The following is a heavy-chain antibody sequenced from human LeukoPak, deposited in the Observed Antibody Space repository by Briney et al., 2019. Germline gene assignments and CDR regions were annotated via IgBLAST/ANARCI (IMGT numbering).Heavy chain of an antibody. CDR3: ARGEGRGLQDWYFDL. V-gene: IGHV4-39*06. D-gene: IGHD3-16*01. CDR2: IHYSGKT. CDR1: SGSISSGAYY. Sequence: PSETLSLTCTVSSGSISSGAYYWGWIRQPPGKGLEWIGTIHYSGKTYYNPSLKSRITISIDTSKKQFALKLSSVTAADTAVYYCARGEGRGLQDWYFDLWGRGTLVTVSS. J-gene: IGHJ2*01.